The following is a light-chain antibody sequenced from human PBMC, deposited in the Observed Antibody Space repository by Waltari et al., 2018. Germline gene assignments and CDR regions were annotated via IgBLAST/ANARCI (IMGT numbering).Light chain of an antibody. CDR3: QQSYSTLWT. V-gene: IGKV1-39*01. CDR2: AAT. Sequence: DIQMTQSPSSLSASVGDRVTITCRASQSISSHLNWDQQKPGKAPKLLIYAATSLQSRFSGSGSGTEFTLTISSLQPEDFATYYCQQSYSTLWTFGQGTKVEIK. J-gene: IGKJ1*01. CDR1: QSISSH.